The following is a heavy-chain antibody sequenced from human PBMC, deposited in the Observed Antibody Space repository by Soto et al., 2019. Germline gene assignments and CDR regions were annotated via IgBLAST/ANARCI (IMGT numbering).Heavy chain of an antibody. CDR3: ASVCGYKETFDAFDI. Sequence: QVQLVESGGGVVQPGRSLRLSCAASGFTFSSYGMHWVRQAPGKGLEWVAVIWYDGSNKYYADSVKGRFTISRDNSKNTLYLQMNSLRAEDTAVYYCASVCGYKETFDAFDIWGQGTMVTVSS. CDR1: GFTFSSYG. D-gene: IGHD6-25*01. J-gene: IGHJ3*02. CDR2: IWYDGSNK. V-gene: IGHV3-33*01.